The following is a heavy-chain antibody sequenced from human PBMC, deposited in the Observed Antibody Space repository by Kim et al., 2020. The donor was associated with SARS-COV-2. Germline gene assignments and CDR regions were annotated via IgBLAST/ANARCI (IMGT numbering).Heavy chain of an antibody. D-gene: IGHD6-19*01. CDR1: GFTFSSYA. CDR3: AKDWMVRQWLARGYYFDY. J-gene: IGHJ4*02. Sequence: GGSLRLSCAASGFTFSSYAMSWVRQAPGKGLEWVSAISGSGGSTYYADSVKGRFTISRDNSKNTLYLQMNSLRAEDTAVYYCAKDWMVRQWLARGYYFDYWGQGTLVTVSS. CDR2: ISGSGGST. V-gene: IGHV3-23*01.